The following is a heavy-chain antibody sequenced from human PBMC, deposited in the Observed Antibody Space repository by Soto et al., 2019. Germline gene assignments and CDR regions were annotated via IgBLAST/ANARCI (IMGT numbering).Heavy chain of an antibody. V-gene: IGHV4-34*01. CDR2: INHSGST. CDR3: ARWSIAVAGKGMGDY. D-gene: IGHD6-19*01. J-gene: IGHJ4*02. Sequence: QVQLQQWGAGLLKPSETLSLTCAVYGGSFSGYYWSWIRQPPGKGLEWIGEINHSGSTNYNPSLKSRVTISVDTSKNQFSLKLSSVTAADTAVYYCARWSIAVAGKGMGDYWGQGTLVTVSS. CDR1: GGSFSGYY.